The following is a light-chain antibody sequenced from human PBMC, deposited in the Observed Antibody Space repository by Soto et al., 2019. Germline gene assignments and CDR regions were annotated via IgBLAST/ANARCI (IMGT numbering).Light chain of an antibody. J-gene: IGLJ2*01. CDR3: SSYAGSNNVG. V-gene: IGLV2-8*01. Sequence: QSALTQPPSASGSPGQSVTISCTGTSSDVGGHNYVSWYQQHPGKAPKLMIYEVSKRPSGVPDRFSGSKSGNTASLTVSGLQAEDEADYYCSSYAGSNNVGFGGGTKLTVL. CDR2: EVS. CDR1: SSDVGGHNY.